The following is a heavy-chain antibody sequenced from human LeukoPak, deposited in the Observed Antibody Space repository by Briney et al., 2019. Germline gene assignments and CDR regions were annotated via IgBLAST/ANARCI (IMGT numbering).Heavy chain of an antibody. V-gene: IGHV4-30-2*01. CDR3: ARYCSSTSCYYFDY. D-gene: IGHD2-2*01. CDR2: IYHSGST. Sequence: SETLSLTCAVSGGSISSGGYSWSWIRQPPGKGLEWIGYIYHSGSTYYNPSLKSRVTLSVDRSKNQFSLKLSSVTAADTAVYYCARYCSSTSCYYFDYWGQGTLVTVSS. CDR1: GGSISSGGYS. J-gene: IGHJ4*02.